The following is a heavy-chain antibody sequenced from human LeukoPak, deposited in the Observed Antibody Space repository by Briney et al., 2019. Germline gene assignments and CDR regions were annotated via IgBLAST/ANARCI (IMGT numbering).Heavy chain of an antibody. Sequence: GGSLRLSCAASGFTFSDYYMSWIRQAPGKGLEWVACISSSGSTIYYADSVKGRFTISRDNAKNSVYLQMNSLRAEDTALYYCARGSGSSWYFYFDYWGQGTLVTVSS. V-gene: IGHV3-11*01. CDR1: GFTFSDYY. J-gene: IGHJ4*02. CDR3: ARGSGSSWYFYFDY. D-gene: IGHD6-13*01. CDR2: ISSSGSTI.